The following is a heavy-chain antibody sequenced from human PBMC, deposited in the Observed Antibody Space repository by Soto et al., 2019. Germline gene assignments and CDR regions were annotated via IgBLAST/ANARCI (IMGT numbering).Heavy chain of an antibody. CDR3: AKDLPVRGYSYGFYYYGMDV. CDR2: IADDGSNK. J-gene: IGHJ6*02. Sequence: GGSLRLSCAASGFIFSSYGMHWVRQAPGKGLEWVALIADDGSNKYYADSVKGRFTISRDNSKNTLYLQMNSLRAEDTAVYYCAKDLPVRGYSYGFYYYGMDVWGQGTTVTGSS. CDR1: GFIFSSYG. V-gene: IGHV3-30*18. D-gene: IGHD5-18*01.